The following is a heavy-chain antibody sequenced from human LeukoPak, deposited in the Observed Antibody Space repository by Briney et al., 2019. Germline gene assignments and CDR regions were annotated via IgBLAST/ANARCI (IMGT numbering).Heavy chain of an antibody. D-gene: IGHD1-1*01. V-gene: IGHV4-61*02. CDR3: ARGRVSGTTLYFDY. CDR1: GASISSDSGY. CDR2: IYSGST. J-gene: IGHJ4*02. Sequence: SETLSLTCTVSGASISSDSGYWSWIRQPAGKGLEWIGRIYSGSTDYNPSLRSRLTISVDTSKNQFSLKLSSVTAADTAVYYCARGRVSGTTLYFDYWGQGTLFTVSS.